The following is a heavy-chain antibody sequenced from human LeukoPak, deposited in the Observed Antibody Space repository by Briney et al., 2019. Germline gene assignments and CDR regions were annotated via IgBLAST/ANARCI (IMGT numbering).Heavy chain of an antibody. Sequence: SVKVSCKASGGTFSRYAISWVRQAPGQGLEWMGGIIPIFGTANYAQKFQGRVTITADESTSTAYMELSSLRSEDTAVYYCASPGRSTGWYDLGYFDYWGQGTLVTVSS. V-gene: IGHV1-69*13. CDR1: GGTFSRYA. CDR2: IIPIFGTA. D-gene: IGHD6-19*01. CDR3: ASPGRSTGWYDLGYFDY. J-gene: IGHJ4*02.